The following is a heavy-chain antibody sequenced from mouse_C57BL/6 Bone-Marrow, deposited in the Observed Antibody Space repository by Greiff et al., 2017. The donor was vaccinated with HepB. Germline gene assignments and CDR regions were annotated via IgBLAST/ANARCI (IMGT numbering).Heavy chain of an antibody. CDR1: GFTFSDAW. CDR2: IRNKANNHAT. Sequence: EVKLLESGGGLVQPGGSMKLSCAASGFTFSDAWMDWVRQSPEKGLEWVAEIRNKANNHATYYAESVKGRFTISRDDSKSSVYLQMNSLRAEDTGIYYCASVFCYDYDGVYYYAMCDWGKGATVTVSS. J-gene: IGHJ4*01. D-gene: IGHD2-4*01. CDR3: ASVFCYDYDGVYYYAMCD. V-gene: IGHV6-6*01.